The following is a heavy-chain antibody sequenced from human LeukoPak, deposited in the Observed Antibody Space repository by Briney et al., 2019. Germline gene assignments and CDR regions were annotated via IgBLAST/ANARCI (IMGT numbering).Heavy chain of an antibody. D-gene: IGHD1-26*01. Sequence: GGSLRLSCAASGFTFSSYGMSWVRQAPGKGLEWVSTFGGSGGSTYYADSVKGRFTVSRDNSNNRLYLHMSGLTAADTAVYYCAKDRSIGTYYTFDHWGQGSLVTVSS. CDR2: FGGSGGST. J-gene: IGHJ4*02. V-gene: IGHV3-23*01. CDR3: AKDRSIGTYYTFDH. CDR1: GFTFSSYG.